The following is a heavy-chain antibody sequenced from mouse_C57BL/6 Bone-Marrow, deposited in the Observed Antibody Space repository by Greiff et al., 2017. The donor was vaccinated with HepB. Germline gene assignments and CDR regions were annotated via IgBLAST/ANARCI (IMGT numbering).Heavy chain of an antibody. CDR3: TREWGTSGLYFDY. V-gene: IGHV5-9-1*02. J-gene: IGHJ2*01. D-gene: IGHD3-2*02. CDR2: ISSGGDYI. Sequence: EVMLVESGEGLVKPGGSLKLSCAASGFTFSSYAMSWVRQTPEKRLEWVAYISSGGDYIYYADTVKGRFTISRDNARNTLYLQMSSLKSEDTAMYYCTREWGTSGLYFDYWGQGTTLTVSS. CDR1: GFTFSSYA.